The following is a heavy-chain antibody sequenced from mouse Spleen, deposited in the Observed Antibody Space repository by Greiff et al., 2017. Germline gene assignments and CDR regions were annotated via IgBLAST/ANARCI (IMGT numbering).Heavy chain of an antibody. CDR3: ARDGDIYYGKNY. CDR2: IHPNSGST. V-gene: IGHV1-64*01. J-gene: IGHJ2*01. Sequence: VQLQQPGAELVKPGASVKLSCKASGYTFTSYWMHWVKQRPGQGLEWIGMIHPNSGSTNYNEKFKSKATLTVDKSSSTAYMQLSSLTSEDSAVYYCARDGDIYYGKNYWGQGTTLTVSS. D-gene: IGHD2-1*01. CDR1: GYTFTSYW.